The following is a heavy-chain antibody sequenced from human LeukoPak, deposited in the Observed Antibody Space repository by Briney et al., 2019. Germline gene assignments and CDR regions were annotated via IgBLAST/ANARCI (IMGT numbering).Heavy chain of an antibody. CDR3: AKGDDYGDYTLDY. CDR2: ISSSGGST. J-gene: IGHJ4*02. D-gene: IGHD4-17*01. CDR1: GFTFSSYA. Sequence: GGSLRLSCAASGFTFSSYAMSWVRQPPGKGLEWVSAISSSGGSTYYAVSVKGRFTISRDNSKNTLYLQMNSLRAEDTAVYYCAKGDDYGDYTLDYWGEGTLVTVSS. V-gene: IGHV3-23*01.